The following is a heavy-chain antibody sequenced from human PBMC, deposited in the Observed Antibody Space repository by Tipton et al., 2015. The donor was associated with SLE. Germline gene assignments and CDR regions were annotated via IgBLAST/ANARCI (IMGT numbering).Heavy chain of an antibody. D-gene: IGHD4-11*01. CDR1: GFTISHHY. Sequence: GSLRLSCAVSGFTISHHYMMWVRQAPGKGLEWVSVIYSGGSTYYADSVKGRFTISRHNSKNTLYLQMYSLRAEDTAVYYCAKDSGLQFYYYMDGWGKGTTVTISS. CDR3: AKDSGLQFYYYMDG. J-gene: IGHJ6*03. CDR2: IYSGGST. V-gene: IGHV3-53*04.